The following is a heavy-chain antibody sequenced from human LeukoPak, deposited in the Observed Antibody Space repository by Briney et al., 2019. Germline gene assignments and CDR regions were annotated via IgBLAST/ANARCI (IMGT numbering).Heavy chain of an antibody. CDR3: AREALVWGYYYYGMDV. Sequence: PSETLSITCTVSGGSISSGGYYWSWIRQHPGKGLEWLGYIYYSGSTYYNPSLKSRVTISVDTSKNQFSLKLSSVTAADTAVYYCAREALVWGYYYYGMDVWGKGTTVTVSS. CDR1: GGSISSGGYY. J-gene: IGHJ6*04. CDR2: IYYSGST. V-gene: IGHV4-31*03. D-gene: IGHD6-13*01.